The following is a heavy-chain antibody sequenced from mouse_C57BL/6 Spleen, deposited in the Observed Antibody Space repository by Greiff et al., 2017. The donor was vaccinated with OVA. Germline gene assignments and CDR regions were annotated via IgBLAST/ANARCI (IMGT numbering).Heavy chain of an antibody. V-gene: IGHV1-52*01. CDR2: IDPSDSET. Sequence: VQLQQPGAELVRPGSSVKLSCKASGYTFTSYWMHWVKQRPIQGLEWIGNIDPSDSETHYNQKFKDKATLTVDKSSSTAYMQLSSLTSEDSAVYYCARSPSTGYYYAMDYWGQGTSVTVSS. J-gene: IGHJ4*01. CDR1: GYTFTSYW. D-gene: IGHD4-1*02. CDR3: ARSPSTGYYYAMDY.